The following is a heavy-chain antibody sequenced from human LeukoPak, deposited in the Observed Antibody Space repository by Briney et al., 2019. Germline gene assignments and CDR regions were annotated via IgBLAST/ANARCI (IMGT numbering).Heavy chain of an antibody. CDR3: AREAGSSGRVYYFDH. V-gene: IGHV3-30-3*01. CDR1: GFTFSTYA. Sequence: PGGSRRLTCAASGFTFSTYAMHWVRQAPGKGLEWVAVMSYDGSNTYYADSVNGRFTISRDNSKNTLYLQMNSLRAEDTAVYNCAREAGSSGRVYYFDHWREGTLVTVSS. D-gene: IGHD6-19*01. J-gene: IGHJ4*02. CDR2: MSYDGSNT.